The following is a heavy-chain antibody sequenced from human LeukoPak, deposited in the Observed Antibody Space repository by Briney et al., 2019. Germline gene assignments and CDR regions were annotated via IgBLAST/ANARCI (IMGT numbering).Heavy chain of an antibody. CDR2: IYYRGST. V-gene: IGHV4-59*01. D-gene: IGHD5-12*01. CDR1: GGSISSYY. J-gene: IGHJ4*02. Sequence: SETLSLTCAVSGGSISSYYWSWIRQPPGKGLEWIGYIYYRGSTNYNPSLKSRVTISVDTSKNQFSLKLSSVTAADTAVYYCARGSGGGYEFDYWGQGTLVTVSS. CDR3: ARGSGGGYEFDY.